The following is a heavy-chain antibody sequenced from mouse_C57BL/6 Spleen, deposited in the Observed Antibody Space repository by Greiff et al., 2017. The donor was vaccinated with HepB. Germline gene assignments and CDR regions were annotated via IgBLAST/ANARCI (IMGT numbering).Heavy chain of an antibody. D-gene: IGHD2-4*01. J-gene: IGHJ3*01. Sequence: VQLQQSGAELARPGASVKLSCKASGYTFTSYGISWVKQRTGQGLEWIGEIYPRSGNTYYNEKFKGKATLTADKSSSTAYMELRSLTSEDSAVYFCARAGYYDYSFAYWGQGTLVTVSA. V-gene: IGHV1-81*01. CDR3: ARAGYYDYSFAY. CDR2: IYPRSGNT. CDR1: GYTFTSYG.